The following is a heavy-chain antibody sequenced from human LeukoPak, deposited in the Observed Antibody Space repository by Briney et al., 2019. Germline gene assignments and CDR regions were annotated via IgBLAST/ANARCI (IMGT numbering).Heavy chain of an antibody. Sequence: GGSLRLSCAASGFTFSIYSMHWVRQAPGKGLEWVSGISWNSGSIGYADSVKGRFTISRDNAKNSLYLQMNSLRAEDTALYYCAKDLSGYSYGTFDYWGQGTLVTVSS. CDR1: GFTFSIYS. CDR3: AKDLSGYSYGTFDY. D-gene: IGHD5-18*01. J-gene: IGHJ4*02. CDR2: ISWNSGSI. V-gene: IGHV3-9*01.